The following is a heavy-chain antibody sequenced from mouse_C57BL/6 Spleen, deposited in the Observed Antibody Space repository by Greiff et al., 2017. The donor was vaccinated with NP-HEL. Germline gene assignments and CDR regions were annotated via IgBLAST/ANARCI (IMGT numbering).Heavy chain of an antibody. Sequence: DVKLVESGGDLVKPGGSLKLSCAASGFTFSSYGMSWVRQTPDKRLEWVATISSGGSYTYYPDSVKGRFTISRDNAKNTLYLQMSSLKSEDTAMYYCARRDDYYGSSYDWYFDVWGTGTTVTVSS. CDR1: GFTFSSYG. J-gene: IGHJ1*03. CDR2: ISSGGSYT. D-gene: IGHD1-1*01. CDR3: ARRDDYYGSSYDWYFDV. V-gene: IGHV5-6*02.